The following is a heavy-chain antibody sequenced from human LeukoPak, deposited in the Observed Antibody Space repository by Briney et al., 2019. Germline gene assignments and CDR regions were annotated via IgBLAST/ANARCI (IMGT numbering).Heavy chain of an antibody. Sequence: GGSLRLSCATSGFTFSAYSMNWVRQAPGKGLEWVSSISGSSIYINYADSVKGRFTISSDNAKNSLYLQMNSLRAEDTAVYYCATSPVYSYGHPYYFDYWGQGTLVTVSS. CDR3: ATSPVYSYGHPYYFDY. D-gene: IGHD5-18*01. V-gene: IGHV3-21*01. J-gene: IGHJ4*02. CDR2: ISGSSIYI. CDR1: GFTFSAYS.